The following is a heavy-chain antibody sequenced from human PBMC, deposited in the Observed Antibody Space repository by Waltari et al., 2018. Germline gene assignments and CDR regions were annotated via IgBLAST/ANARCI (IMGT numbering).Heavy chain of an antibody. D-gene: IGHD3-10*01. CDR3: TRDLWRKRIFDY. CDR1: GLTFGDYA. Sequence: EVQLVESGGGLVQPGRSLRLSCTASGLTFGDYAMSWFRQGPGKGLEWVGFIRSKAYGGTTEYAASVKGRFTISRDDSKSIAYLQMNSLKTEDTAVYYCTRDLWRKRIFDYWGQGTLVTVSS. J-gene: IGHJ4*02. V-gene: IGHV3-49*03. CDR2: IRSKAYGGTT.